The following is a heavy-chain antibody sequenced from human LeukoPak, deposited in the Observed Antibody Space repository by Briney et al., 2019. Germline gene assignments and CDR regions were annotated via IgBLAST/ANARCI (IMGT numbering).Heavy chain of an antibody. Sequence: GGSLRLSCAASGFTFSSYWMSWVRQAPGKGLEWVANIKQDGSEKYYVDSVKGRFTISRDNAKNSLYLQMNSLKTEDTAVYYCTSSITMIVTDSGSWFDPWGQGTMVTVSS. J-gene: IGHJ3*01. CDR2: IKQDGSEK. D-gene: IGHD3-22*01. CDR1: GFTFSSYW. V-gene: IGHV3-7*03. CDR3: TSSITMIVTDSGSWFDP.